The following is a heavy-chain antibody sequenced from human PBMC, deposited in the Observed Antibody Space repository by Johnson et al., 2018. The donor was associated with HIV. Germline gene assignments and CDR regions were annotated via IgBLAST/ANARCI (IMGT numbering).Heavy chain of an antibody. D-gene: IGHD3-22*01. CDR1: GFTFSSYS. Sequence: QVQLLESGGGVVQPGRSLRLSCAASGFTFSSYSMHLVRQAPGKGLEWVAVISYDGSNKYYADSVKGRFTVSRDNSKNTLYLQMNSLRAEDTALYYCVRVAYYYDSSGYSAFDIWGQGTMVTVSS. CDR3: VRVAYYYDSSGYSAFDI. CDR2: ISYDGSNK. V-gene: IGHV3-30-3*01. J-gene: IGHJ3*02.